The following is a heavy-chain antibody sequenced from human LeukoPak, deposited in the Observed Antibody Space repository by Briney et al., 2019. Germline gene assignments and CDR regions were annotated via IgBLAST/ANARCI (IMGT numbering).Heavy chain of an antibody. Sequence: ASVKVSCKVSGYTLTELSMHWVRQAPGKGLEWMGGFDPEDGETIYAQKFQGRVTMTEDTSTDTAYMELSSLRSEDTAVYYCARAMAIYDYVWGSYRPWYFDYWGQGTLVTVSS. CDR2: FDPEDGET. CDR1: GYTLTELS. J-gene: IGHJ4*02. D-gene: IGHD3-16*02. CDR3: ARAMAIYDYVWGSYRPWYFDY. V-gene: IGHV1-24*01.